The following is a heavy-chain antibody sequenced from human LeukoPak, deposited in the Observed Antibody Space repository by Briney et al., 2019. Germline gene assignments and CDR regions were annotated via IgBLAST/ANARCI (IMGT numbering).Heavy chain of an antibody. V-gene: IGHV4-34*01. J-gene: IGHJ4*02. Sequence: SETLSLTCAVYGGSFSDYDWSWSRQAPGKGLQWIGEINESGTTNCDPSLKSRVTMSIGTSKSQFSLSLRSVTAADTGVYFCARYVPVKTGPTRASFDYWGQGILVTVSS. CDR2: INESGTT. D-gene: IGHD1-1*01. CDR1: GGSFSDYD. CDR3: ARYVPVKTGPTRASFDY.